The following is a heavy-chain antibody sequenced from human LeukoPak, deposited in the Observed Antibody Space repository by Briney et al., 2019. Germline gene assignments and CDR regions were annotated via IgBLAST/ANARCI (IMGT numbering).Heavy chain of an antibody. CDR2: IYYSGST. Sequence: PSETLSLTCTVSGGSISSYYWSWIRQPPGKGLEWIGSIYYSGSTYYNPSLKSRVTISVDTSKNQFSLKLSSVTAADTAVYYGARVGGDYGPHWYFDLWGRGTLVTVSS. D-gene: IGHD4-17*01. CDR3: ARVGGDYGPHWYFDL. J-gene: IGHJ2*01. CDR1: GGSISSYY. V-gene: IGHV4-59*12.